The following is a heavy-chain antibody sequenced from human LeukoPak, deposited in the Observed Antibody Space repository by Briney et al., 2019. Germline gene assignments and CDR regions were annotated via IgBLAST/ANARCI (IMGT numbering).Heavy chain of an antibody. CDR2: INNDGSST. CDR1: GFTFSSYW. D-gene: IGHD6-6*01. J-gene: IGHJ6*03. CDR3: ARGGSSSHMDV. Sequence: GGSLRLSCAASGFTFSSYWMHLVRQAPGKGLVWVSRINNDGSSTIYADSVKGRFTISRDNAKNTLYLQMNSLRAEDTAVYYCARGGSSSHMDVWGKGTTVTVSS. V-gene: IGHV3-74*01.